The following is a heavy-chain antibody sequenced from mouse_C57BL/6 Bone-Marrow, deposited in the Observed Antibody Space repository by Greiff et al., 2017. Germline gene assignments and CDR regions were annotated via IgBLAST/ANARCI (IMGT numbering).Heavy chain of an antibody. CDR3: ARQLRLPSVAY. CDR2: IYPRSGNT. Sequence: VQLQQSGAELARPGASVKLSCKASGYTFTSYGISWVKQRTGQGLEWIGEIYPRSGNTYYNEKFKGKATMTADKSSSTAYMELRSLTSEDSAVYFCARQLRLPSVAYWGQGTGVTVSA. J-gene: IGHJ3*01. D-gene: IGHD3-2*02. V-gene: IGHV1-81*01. CDR1: GYTFTSYG.